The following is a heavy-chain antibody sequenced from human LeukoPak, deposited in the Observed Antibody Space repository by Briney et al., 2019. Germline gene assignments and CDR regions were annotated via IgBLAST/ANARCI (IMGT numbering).Heavy chain of an antibody. CDR2: IYYSGRT. Sequence: SETLSLTCTVSGGSITSYYWTWVRQSPGKGLEWIGYIYYSGRTYYNPSLKSRVTISIDTSRNQFSLKVNSVTAADTAVYYCASAAGAAEYFQHWGQGTLVTVSS. CDR3: ASAAGAAEYFQH. J-gene: IGHJ1*01. D-gene: IGHD2-15*01. V-gene: IGHV4-59*01. CDR1: GGSITSYY.